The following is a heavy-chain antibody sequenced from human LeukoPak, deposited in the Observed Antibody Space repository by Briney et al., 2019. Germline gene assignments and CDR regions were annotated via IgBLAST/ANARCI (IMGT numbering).Heavy chain of an antibody. J-gene: IGHJ4*02. CDR1: GGTFSSYA. CDR2: INPNGGST. CDR3: ARAPRPPWDDSSGLDY. Sequence: ASVKVSCKASGGTFSSYAISRVRQAPGQGLEWMGIINPNGGSTSYAQKFQGRVTMTRDTSTSTVYMDLSSLRSEDTAVYYCARAPRPPWDDSSGLDYWGQGTLVTVSS. D-gene: IGHD3-22*01. V-gene: IGHV1-46*01.